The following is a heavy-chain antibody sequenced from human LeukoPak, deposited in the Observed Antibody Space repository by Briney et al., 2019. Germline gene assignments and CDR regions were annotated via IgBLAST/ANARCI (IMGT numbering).Heavy chain of an antibody. V-gene: IGHV4-59*08. CDR3: ARGYSSSWYSSWFDP. Sequence: SETLSLTCTVSGGSISSYYWSWIRQPPGKGLEWIGYIYYSGSTNYNPSLKSRVTISVDTSKNQFSLKLSSVTAADTAVYYCARGYSSSWYSSWFDPWGQGTLVTVSS. D-gene: IGHD6-13*01. CDR1: GGSISSYY. CDR2: IYYSGST. J-gene: IGHJ5*02.